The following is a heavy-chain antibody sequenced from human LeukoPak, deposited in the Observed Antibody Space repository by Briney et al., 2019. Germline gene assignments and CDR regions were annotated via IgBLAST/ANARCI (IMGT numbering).Heavy chain of an antibody. CDR3: ARDMRRGYYDC. CDR2: IYSGGST. Sequence: GGSLRLSCAASGFTVSSDYMSWVRQAPGKGLEWVSVIYSGGSTYCADSVKGRFTISRDNSKNTLYLQMNSLRAEDTAVYYCARDMRRGYYDCWGQGTLVTVSS. CDR1: GFTVSSDY. D-gene: IGHD3-22*01. J-gene: IGHJ4*02. V-gene: IGHV3-66*02.